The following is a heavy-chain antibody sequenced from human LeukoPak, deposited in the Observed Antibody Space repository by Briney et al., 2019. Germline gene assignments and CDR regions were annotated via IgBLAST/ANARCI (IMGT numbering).Heavy chain of an antibody. CDR1: GFTFSSHA. Sequence: GGSLRLSCAASGFTFSSHAMHWVRQAPGKGLEWVAIISCDGNNKYYADSVKGRLIISRDNSKNTLYLQMNSLRAEDTAIYYCARDPKGGFSYGWGAFDIWGQGTMVTVSS. V-gene: IGHV3-30-3*01. CDR2: ISCDGNNK. D-gene: IGHD5-18*01. CDR3: ARDPKGGFSYGWGAFDI. J-gene: IGHJ3*02.